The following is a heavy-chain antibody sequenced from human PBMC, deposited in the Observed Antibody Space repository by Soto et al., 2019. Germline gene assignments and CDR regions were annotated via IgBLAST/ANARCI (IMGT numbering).Heavy chain of an antibody. CDR2: ISAYNGNT. Sequence: QVQLVQSGAEVKKPGASVKVSCKASGYTFTSYGISWVRQAPGQGLEWMGWISAYNGNTNYAQKLQGRVTMTTDTSTSTAYMEPRSLRSDDTAVYYCARDDDCSSTSCYWRPYYYYGMDVWGQGTTVTVSS. D-gene: IGHD2-2*01. CDR1: GYTFTSYG. J-gene: IGHJ6*02. V-gene: IGHV1-18*01. CDR3: ARDDDCSSTSCYWRPYYYYGMDV.